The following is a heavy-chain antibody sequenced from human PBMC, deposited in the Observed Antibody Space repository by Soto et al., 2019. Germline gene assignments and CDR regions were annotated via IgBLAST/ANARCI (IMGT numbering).Heavy chain of an antibody. CDR2: IYHSGST. Sequence: PSETLSLTCAVSGGSISSGGYSWSWIRQPPGKGLEWIGYIYHSGSTYYNPSLKSRVTISVDRSKNQFSLKLGSVTAADTAVYYCARTPPNGIFDYWGQGTLVTVSS. V-gene: IGHV4-30-2*01. CDR1: GGSISSGGYS. CDR3: ARTPPNGIFDY. D-gene: IGHD1-1*01. J-gene: IGHJ4*02.